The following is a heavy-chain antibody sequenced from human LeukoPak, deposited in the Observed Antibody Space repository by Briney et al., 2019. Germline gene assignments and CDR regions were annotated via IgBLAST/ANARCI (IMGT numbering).Heavy chain of an antibody. CDR2: IYYSGST. Sequence: SETLSLTCTVSGGSISSGDYYWSWIRQPPGKGLEWIGCIYYSGSTYYNPSLKSRVTISVDTSKNQFSLKLSSVTAADTAVYYCAGGGLSYYYDSSGYYWFGPWGQGTLVTVSS. D-gene: IGHD3-22*01. V-gene: IGHV4-30-4*01. J-gene: IGHJ5*02. CDR3: AGGGLSYYYDSSGYYWFGP. CDR1: GGSISSGDYY.